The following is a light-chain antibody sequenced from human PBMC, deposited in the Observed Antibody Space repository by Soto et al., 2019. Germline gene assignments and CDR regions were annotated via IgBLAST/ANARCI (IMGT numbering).Light chain of an antibody. J-gene: IGLJ1*01. V-gene: IGLV2-18*02. Sequence: QSVLTQPPSVSGSPGQSVAISCTGTSSDVGNYNRVSWYQQPPGTAPRLMIYDVSNRPSGVPDRFSGSKSGNTASLTISGIQADDEADYYCSSYTTSSPYVFGTGTKLTVL. CDR3: SSYTTSSPYV. CDR2: DVS. CDR1: SSDVGNYNR.